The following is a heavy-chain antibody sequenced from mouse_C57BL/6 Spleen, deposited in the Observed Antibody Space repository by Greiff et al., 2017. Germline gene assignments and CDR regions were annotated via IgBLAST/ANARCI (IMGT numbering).Heavy chain of an antibody. V-gene: IGHV1-81*01. CDR1: GYTFTSYG. CDR2: IYPRSGNT. CDR3: ARQTPFYGSTQGAWFAY. Sequence: VQLLQSGAELARPGASVKLSCKASGYTFTSYGISWVKQRTGQGLEWIGEIYPRSGNTYYNEKFKGKATLTADKSSSTAYMELRSLTSEDSAVYFCARQTPFYGSTQGAWFAYWGQGTLVTVSA. D-gene: IGHD1-1*01. J-gene: IGHJ3*01.